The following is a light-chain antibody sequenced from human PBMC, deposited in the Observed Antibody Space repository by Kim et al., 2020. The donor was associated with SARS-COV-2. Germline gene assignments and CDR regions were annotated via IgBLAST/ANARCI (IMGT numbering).Light chain of an antibody. Sequence: LPGQSATLSCRASQSFSSRYLAWYQQKPGQAPRLLIYGASSRATGIPDRFSGSGSGTDFTLTISRLEPEDFAVYYCQQYGSSPKTFGQGTKVDIK. V-gene: IGKV3-20*01. CDR2: GAS. CDR1: QSFSSRY. J-gene: IGKJ1*01. CDR3: QQYGSSPKT.